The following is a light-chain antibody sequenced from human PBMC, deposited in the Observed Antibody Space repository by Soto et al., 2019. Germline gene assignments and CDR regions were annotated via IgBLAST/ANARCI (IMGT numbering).Light chain of an antibody. CDR3: QHTTDFT. Sequence: TRISQSPSTLSASVGDSVKIICRASQIISSWLAWYQQKPGKAPKLLIYDASSLETGVPSRFSGSTSGAESTLTITGLQPDDIGTYYCQHTTDFTFGQGANVDIK. V-gene: IGKV1-5*02. J-gene: IGKJ2*01. CDR2: DAS. CDR1: QIISSW.